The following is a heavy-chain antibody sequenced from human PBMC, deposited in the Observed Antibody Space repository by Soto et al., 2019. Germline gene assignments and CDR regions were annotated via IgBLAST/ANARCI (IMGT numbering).Heavy chain of an antibody. Sequence: SVKVSCKASGGTFSSYAISWVRQAPGQGLEWMGGIIPIFGTANYAQKFQGRVTITADESTSTAYMELSSLRPEDTAVYYCARGGLGYCTNGVCPDYYYYGMDVWGQGTTVTVSS. CDR2: IIPIFGTA. J-gene: IGHJ6*02. CDR1: GGTFSSYA. CDR3: ARGGLGYCTNGVCPDYYYYGMDV. D-gene: IGHD2-8*01. V-gene: IGHV1-69*13.